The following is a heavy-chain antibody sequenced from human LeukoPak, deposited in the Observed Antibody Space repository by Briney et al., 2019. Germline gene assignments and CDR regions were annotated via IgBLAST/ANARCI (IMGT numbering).Heavy chain of an antibody. CDR3: ARDQGYSSSWYHAFDI. CDR1: GFTFSSYA. J-gene: IGHJ3*02. D-gene: IGHD6-13*01. V-gene: IGHV3-30*04. Sequence: PGGSLRLSCAASGFTFSSYAMHWVRQAPGKGPEWVAVISYDGSNKYYADSVKGRFTISRDNSKNTLYLQMNSLRAEDTAVYYCARDQGYSSSWYHAFDIWGQGTMVTVSS. CDR2: ISYDGSNK.